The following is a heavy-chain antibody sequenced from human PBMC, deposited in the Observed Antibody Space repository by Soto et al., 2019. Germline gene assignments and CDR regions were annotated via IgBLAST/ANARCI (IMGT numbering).Heavy chain of an antibody. CDR2: IIPIFGTA. J-gene: IGHJ6*02. V-gene: IGHV1-69*12. CDR3: YHSSSSYYGMDV. D-gene: IGHD6-13*01. Sequence: QVQLVQSGAEVKKPGSSVKVSCKASGGTFSSYAISWVRQAPGQGLEWMGGIIPIFGTANYAQKCQGRVTITADESTSTAYMELSSLRSEDTAVYYCYHSSSSYYGMDVWGQGTTVTVSS. CDR1: GGTFSSYA.